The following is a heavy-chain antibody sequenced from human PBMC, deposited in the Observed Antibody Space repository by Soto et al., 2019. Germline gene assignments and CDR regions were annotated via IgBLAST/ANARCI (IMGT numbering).Heavy chain of an antibody. V-gene: IGHV3-23*01. D-gene: IGHD3-3*01. J-gene: IGHJ5*02. Sequence: ESGGGLVQPGGSLRLSCVGSGFNFSSHAMSWVRQAPGKGLEWVSSVSGSGGSKHFPDFLKGRFSSSRDNSKNTLYLEMNSLRVEDTAVYYCAKDLPLWSGYSFSENHWGQGTLVTVSS. CDR3: AKDLPLWSGYSFSENH. CDR1: GFNFSSHA. CDR2: VSGSGGSK.